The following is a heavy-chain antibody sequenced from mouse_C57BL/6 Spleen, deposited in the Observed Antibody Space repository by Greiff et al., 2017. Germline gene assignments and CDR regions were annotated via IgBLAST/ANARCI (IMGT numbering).Heavy chain of an antibody. CDR3: ARGDGNYGWYFDV. CDR1: GYTFTSYW. J-gene: IGHJ1*03. CDR2: IDPNSGGT. Sequence: VQLQQPGAELVKPGASVKLSCKASGYTFTSYWMHWVKQRPGRGLEWIGRIDPNSGGTKYNEKFKSKATLTVDKPSSTAYMQLSSLTSEDSAVYDCARGDGNYGWYFDVWGTGTTVTVSS. V-gene: IGHV1-72*01. D-gene: IGHD2-1*01.